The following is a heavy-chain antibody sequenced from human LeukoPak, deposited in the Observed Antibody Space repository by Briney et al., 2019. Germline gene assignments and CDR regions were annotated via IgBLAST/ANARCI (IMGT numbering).Heavy chain of an antibody. CDR2: IYYSGST. V-gene: IGHV4-39*01. J-gene: IGHJ4*02. CDR3: AGYSSSWYDY. CDR1: GGSISSSSYY. D-gene: IGHD6-13*01. Sequence: AETLSLTCTVSGGSISSSSYYWGWIRQPPGKGLEWIGSIYYSGSTYYNPSLKSRVTISVDTSKNQFSLKLSSVTAADTAVYYCAGYSSSWYDYWGQGTLVTVSS.